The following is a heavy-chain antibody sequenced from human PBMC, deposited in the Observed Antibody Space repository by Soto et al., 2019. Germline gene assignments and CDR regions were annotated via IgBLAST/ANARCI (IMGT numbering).Heavy chain of an antibody. Sequence: QVQLVESGGGVVQPGRSLRLSCAASGFTFSSYGMHWVRQAPGKGLEWVAVISYDGSNKYYADSVKGRFTISRDNSKNTLYLQMHSLRAEATAVYYCAKDPRYFYGSGSYYNEYWGHGTLVTVSS. J-gene: IGHJ4*01. CDR3: AKDPRYFYGSGSYYNEY. V-gene: IGHV3-30*18. D-gene: IGHD3-10*01. CDR1: GFTFSSYG. CDR2: ISYDGSNK.